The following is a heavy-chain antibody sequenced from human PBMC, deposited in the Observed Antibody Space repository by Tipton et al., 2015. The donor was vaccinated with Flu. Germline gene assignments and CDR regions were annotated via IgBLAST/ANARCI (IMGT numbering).Heavy chain of an antibody. V-gene: IGHV5-51*03. J-gene: IGHJ3*02. Sequence: QSGAEVKKPGESLKISCKGSGYSFTSYWIGWVRQMPGKGLEWMGIIYPGDSDTRYSPSFQGQVTISADKSISTAYLQWSSLKASDAAMYYCARDMTTVTTGIGGDFDIWGQGTKVTVSS. CDR1: GYSFTSYW. D-gene: IGHD4-17*01. CDR2: IYPGDSDT. CDR3: ARDMTTVTTGIGGDFDI.